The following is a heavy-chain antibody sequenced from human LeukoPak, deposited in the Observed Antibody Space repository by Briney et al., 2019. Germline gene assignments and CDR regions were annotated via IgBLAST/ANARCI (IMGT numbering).Heavy chain of an antibody. D-gene: IGHD7-27*01. CDR3: TTDGERNGAFDI. V-gene: IGHV3-15*01. CDR2: IKSKTDGETT. J-gene: IGHJ3*02. Sequence: GGSLRLSCVASGLTFSNAWMSWVRQAPGKGLDWVGRIKSKTDGETTDYAAPVKGRFTISRDDSKNTLYLQMNSLKTEDTAVYYCTTDGERNGAFDIWGQGTMVTVSS. CDR1: GLTFSNAW.